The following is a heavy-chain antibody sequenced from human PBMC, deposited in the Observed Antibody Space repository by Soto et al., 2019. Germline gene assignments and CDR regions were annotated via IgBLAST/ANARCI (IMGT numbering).Heavy chain of an antibody. CDR1: GFTFSSYG. CDR3: ARARDTAMVTFDY. V-gene: IGHV3-33*01. Sequence: QVQLVESGGGVVQPGRSLRLSCAASGFTFSSYGMHWVRQAPGKGLEWVAVIWYDGSNKYYADSVKGRFTISRDNSKNTRYLQMNSLRAEATAVYYCARARDTAMVTFDYWGQGTLVTVSS. J-gene: IGHJ4*02. D-gene: IGHD5-18*01. CDR2: IWYDGSNK.